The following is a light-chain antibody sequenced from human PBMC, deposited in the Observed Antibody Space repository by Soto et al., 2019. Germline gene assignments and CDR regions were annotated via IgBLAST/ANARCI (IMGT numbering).Light chain of an antibody. CDR2: DVS. CDR3: QHRRT. V-gene: IGKV3-11*01. J-gene: IGKJ1*01. Sequence: EIVLTQSPATLSVSPGESATLSCRASQSISSNLAWYQQKPGQPPRLLIYDVSKRATGIPARFSGSGSGTDFTLTISSLEPEDFAVYHCQHRRTFGQGTKVDIK. CDR1: QSISSN.